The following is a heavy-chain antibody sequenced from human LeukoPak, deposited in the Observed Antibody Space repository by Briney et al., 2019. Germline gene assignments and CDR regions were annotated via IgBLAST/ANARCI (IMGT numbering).Heavy chain of an antibody. Sequence: PSETLSLTCTVSGGSISSSSYYWGWIRQPPGKGLEWIATIYYTGSTYYSPSLKSRVTISVDTSKNQFSLKLSSVTAADTAVYYCARQRFDSRGYGAFDIWGQGTMVTVSS. CDR2: IYYTGST. CDR1: GGSISSSSYY. J-gene: IGHJ3*02. D-gene: IGHD3-22*01. CDR3: ARQRFDSRGYGAFDI. V-gene: IGHV4-39*01.